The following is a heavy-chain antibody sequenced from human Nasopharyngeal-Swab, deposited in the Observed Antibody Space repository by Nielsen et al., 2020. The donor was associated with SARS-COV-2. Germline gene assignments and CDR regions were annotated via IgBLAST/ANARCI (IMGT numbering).Heavy chain of an antibody. D-gene: IGHD3-3*01. CDR1: GGSISSYY. Sequence: SETLSLTCNVSGGSISSYYWSWIRQPPGKGLEWIGYIYYSGSTNYNPSLKSRVTISVDTSKNQFSLKLSSVTAADTAVYYCARASYYDFWSGYYRSDYYGMDVWGQGTTVTVSS. CDR3: ARASYYDFWSGYYRSDYYGMDV. J-gene: IGHJ6*02. V-gene: IGHV4-59*01. CDR2: IYYSGST.